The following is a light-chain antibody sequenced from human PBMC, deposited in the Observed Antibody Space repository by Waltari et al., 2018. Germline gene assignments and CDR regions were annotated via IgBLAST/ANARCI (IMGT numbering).Light chain of an antibody. CDR2: YKSDADK. CDR1: SGINVGSYR. V-gene: IGLV5-45*02. Sequence: QAVLTQPSSLSASPGASASLTCTLGSGINVGSYRIYWYQQKPGSPPQCLLNYKSDADKEQGSGVPSRFSGSKDASANAGILVISGLQSEDEADYYCMIWHSRAYVFGTGTKVSVL. J-gene: IGLJ1*01. CDR3: MIWHSRAYV.